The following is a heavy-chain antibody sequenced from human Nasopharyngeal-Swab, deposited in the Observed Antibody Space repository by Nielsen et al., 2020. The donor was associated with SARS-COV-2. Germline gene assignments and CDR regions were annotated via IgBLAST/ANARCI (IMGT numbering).Heavy chain of an antibody. Sequence: GESLKISCAASGFTFSSYAMTWVRQAPGKGLEWVSGISGSGISTFYEDSVKGRLTISRDNSKNTLYLQMNSLRVEDTAVYYCAKAPRYYFGSGSFYFEYWGQGTLVTVSA. CDR1: GFTFSSYA. J-gene: IGHJ4*02. V-gene: IGHV3-23*01. D-gene: IGHD3-10*01. CDR2: ISGSGIST. CDR3: AKAPRYYFGSGSFYFEY.